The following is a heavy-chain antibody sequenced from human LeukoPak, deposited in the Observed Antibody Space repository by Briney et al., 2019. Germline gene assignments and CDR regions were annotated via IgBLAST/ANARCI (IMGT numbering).Heavy chain of an antibody. V-gene: IGHV3-23*01. J-gene: IGHJ4*02. CDR1: GFTFSSYD. CDR3: AKERNRGGSYLVDY. CDR2: ISSSGGST. Sequence: GGSLRLSCAASGFTFSSYDMSWVRQAPGKGLEWVSAISSSGGSTYYADSVKGRFTISRDSSKNTLYLQMSSLRAEDTAVYYCAKERNRGGSYLVDYWGQGTLVTVSS. D-gene: IGHD1-26*01.